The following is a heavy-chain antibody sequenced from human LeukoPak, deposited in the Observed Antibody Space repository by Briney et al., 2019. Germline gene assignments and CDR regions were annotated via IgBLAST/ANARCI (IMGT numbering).Heavy chain of an antibody. CDR2: ITYEEKNK. Sequence: AGYLRLSCAASGFTFSSYAINWVAQAPGQGLEWVAVITYEEKNKNCAASVEGRFTNTRDSSKNTVYLEMNSLRCDDTAVYYCARDTEHYGSGSYLDYWGQGSLVTVSS. V-gene: IGHV3-30*04. J-gene: IGHJ4*02. D-gene: IGHD3-10*01. CDR1: GFTFSSYA. CDR3: ARDTEHYGSGSYLDY.